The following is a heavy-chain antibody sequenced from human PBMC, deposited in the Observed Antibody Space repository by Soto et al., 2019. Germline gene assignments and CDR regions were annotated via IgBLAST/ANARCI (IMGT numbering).Heavy chain of an antibody. CDR1: GFTFSIYA. CDR3: AKFTQGYSSSWPPGFDY. Sequence: GSLRLSCAASGFTFSIYAVSRVRQAPGKGLEWVSAISGSGGSTYYADSVKGRFTISRDNSKNTLYLQMNSLRAEDTAVYYCAKFTQGYSSSWPPGFDYRGQGTLVTVSS. V-gene: IGHV3-23*01. D-gene: IGHD6-13*01. J-gene: IGHJ4*02. CDR2: ISGSGGST.